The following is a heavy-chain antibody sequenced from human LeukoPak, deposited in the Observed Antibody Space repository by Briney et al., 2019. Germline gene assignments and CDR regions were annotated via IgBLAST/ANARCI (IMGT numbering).Heavy chain of an antibody. Sequence: ASVKVSFKASVYTFTSYYMHWLRQAPGQGLDWMGIITPSGGSTRYAQKLQGRVNMTRDMSTSTLYMELRSLRSEDTAVYYCARATYRSSSVEGYWGQGTVVSVPS. CDR2: ITPSGGST. CDR3: ARATYRSSSVEGY. J-gene: IGHJ4*02. CDR1: VYTFTSYY. D-gene: IGHD6-6*01. V-gene: IGHV1-46*01.